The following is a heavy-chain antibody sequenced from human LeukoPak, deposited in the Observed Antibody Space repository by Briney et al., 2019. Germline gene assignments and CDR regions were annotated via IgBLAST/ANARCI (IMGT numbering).Heavy chain of an antibody. Sequence: GASVKVSCKASGYTFTGYYIHWVRQAPGQGLEWMGWINPNSGGTNYVQKLQGRVTMTRDTSISTGYMELSRVRSDDTPVYYCARWDCSGGSCYDAFDIWGQGTMVTVSS. D-gene: IGHD2-15*01. CDR1: GYTFTGYY. V-gene: IGHV1-2*02. J-gene: IGHJ3*02. CDR2: INPNSGGT. CDR3: ARWDCSGGSCYDAFDI.